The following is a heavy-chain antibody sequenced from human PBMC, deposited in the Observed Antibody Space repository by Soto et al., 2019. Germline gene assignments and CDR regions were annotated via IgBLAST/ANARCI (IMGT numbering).Heavy chain of an antibody. CDR1: GNSINSGGYH. D-gene: IGHD4-4*01. Sequence: SETLSLTCTVSGNSINSGGYHCTCIRHDPVKGLEWIGYIYYSVSTYYNPSLKSRVTMSMDTSKNQFSLGLRSVTAADTAVYYCARDRNGNYFDPWGQGTQVTVSS. CDR3: ARDRNGNYFDP. V-gene: IGHV4-31*02. CDR2: IYYSVST. J-gene: IGHJ5*02.